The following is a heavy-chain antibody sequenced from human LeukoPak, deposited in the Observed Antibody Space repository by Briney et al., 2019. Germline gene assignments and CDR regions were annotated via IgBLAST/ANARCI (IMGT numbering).Heavy chain of an antibody. CDR3: ARQLVMTRRWFDP. J-gene: IGHJ5*02. Sequence: PSETLSLTCAVYGGSFSGYYWSWIRQPPGKGLEWIGEINHSGSTNYNPSLKSRVTISVDTSKNQFSLKLSSVTAADTAVYYCARQLVMTRRWFDPWGQGTLVTVSS. CDR2: INHSGST. V-gene: IGHV4-34*01. CDR1: GGSFSGYY. D-gene: IGHD2-21*02.